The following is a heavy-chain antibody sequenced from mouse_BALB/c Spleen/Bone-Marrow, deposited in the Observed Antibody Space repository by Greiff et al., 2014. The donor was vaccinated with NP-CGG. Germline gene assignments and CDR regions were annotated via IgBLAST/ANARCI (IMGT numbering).Heavy chain of an antibody. Sequence: EVKLEESGMPFAASEKSLKLSCAASGFTFSDYYIYWLRQTPEKRLEWVATISDGGNYSYYPDSVKGRFTISRDNAKNNLYLQMSSRKSEDTAMYYCARSRMRYGAMDYWGQGTSVTVFS. J-gene: IGHJ4*01. CDR3: ARSRMRYGAMDY. V-gene: IGHV5-4*02. D-gene: IGHD2-10*02. CDR1: GFTFSDYY. CDR2: ISDGGNYS.